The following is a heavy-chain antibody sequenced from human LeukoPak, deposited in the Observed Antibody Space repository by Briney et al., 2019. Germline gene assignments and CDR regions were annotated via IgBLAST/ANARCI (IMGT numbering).Heavy chain of an antibody. Sequence: SETLSLTCTVSGYSISSGYYWGWIPRPPGKGLERIGSIYHSGSTYYNPSLKSRVTISVDTSKNQFSLKLSSVTAADTAVYYCASLGYGDYPFDYWGQGTLVTVSS. CDR2: IYHSGST. CDR1: GYSISSGYY. V-gene: IGHV4-38-2*02. D-gene: IGHD4-17*01. J-gene: IGHJ4*02. CDR3: ASLGYGDYPFDY.